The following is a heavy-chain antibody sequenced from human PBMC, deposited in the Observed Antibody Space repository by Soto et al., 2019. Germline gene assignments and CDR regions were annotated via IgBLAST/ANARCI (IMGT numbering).Heavy chain of an antibody. Sequence: PGGSLRLSCTASGFTFSIDGMNWVRQAPGKGLEWVAFISCDGSNKYYADSVKGRFTISRDNSKNTLYLQMNSLRAEDTAVYYCAKDGGIFGVYFDYWGQGTLVTVSS. CDR2: ISCDGSNK. CDR3: AKDGGIFGVYFDY. V-gene: IGHV3-30*18. D-gene: IGHD3-3*01. J-gene: IGHJ4*02. CDR1: GFTFSIDG.